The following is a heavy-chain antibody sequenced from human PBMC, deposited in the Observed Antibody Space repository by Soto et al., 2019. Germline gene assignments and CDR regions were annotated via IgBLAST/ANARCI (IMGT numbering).Heavy chain of an antibody. CDR3: GGVGRGYGGGGIPDW. V-gene: IGHV3-21*06. CDR2: ISRTSEDI. CDR1: GFSFSSYT. J-gene: IGHJ4*02. D-gene: IGHD5-12*01. Sequence: EVQLVESGGGLVKPGGSLRLSCRASGFSFSSYTMSWVRQAPGKGLEWVSSISRTSEDIYYADSLKGRCDISRDNARNLGVLEVGSPRGEDGAVYFCGGVGRGYGGGGIPDWWGQGTLVTVSS.